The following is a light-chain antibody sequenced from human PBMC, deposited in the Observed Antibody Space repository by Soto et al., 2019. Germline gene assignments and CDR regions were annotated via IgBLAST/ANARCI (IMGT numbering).Light chain of an antibody. CDR1: SSDVGDYNY. CDR3: SEYKSSIFYV. CDR2: EVS. V-gene: IGLV2-14*01. Sequence: QSVLTQPASVSGSPGQSITISCTGTSSDVGDYNYVSWYQQHPGKAPKLMSYEVSNRPSGVSHRFSSSKHGNTGSLTIAALQAEDEAVDYSSEYKSSIFYVFGTRIKVIVL. J-gene: IGLJ1*01.